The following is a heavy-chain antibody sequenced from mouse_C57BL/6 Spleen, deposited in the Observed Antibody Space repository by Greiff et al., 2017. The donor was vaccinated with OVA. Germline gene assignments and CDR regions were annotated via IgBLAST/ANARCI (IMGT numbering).Heavy chain of an antibody. D-gene: IGHD1-1*01. V-gene: IGHV1-22*01. CDR2: INPNNGGT. J-gene: IGHJ2*01. CDR3: ARAPLLLRWDYFDY. Sequence: VQLQHSGPELVKPGASVKMSCKASGYTFTDYNMHWVKQSHGKSLEWIGYINPNNGGTSYNQKFKGKATLTVNKSSSTAYMELRSLTSEDSAVYYCARAPLLLRWDYFDYWGQGTTLTVSS. CDR1: GYTFTDYN.